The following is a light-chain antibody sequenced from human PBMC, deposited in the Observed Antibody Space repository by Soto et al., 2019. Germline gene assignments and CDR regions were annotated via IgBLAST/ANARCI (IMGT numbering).Light chain of an antibody. J-gene: IGKJ4*01. CDR2: KAS. CDR3: QQYDSYPLP. Sequence: SQMTQSPSTLSASVGDRVTITCRASQNINTWLAWYQHKPGKAPKVLIHKASSLQSGVPSRFSGTGSGTEFTLIINSLQPDDFATYYCQQYDSYPLPFCGGTKVEI. CDR1: QNINTW. V-gene: IGKV1-5*03.